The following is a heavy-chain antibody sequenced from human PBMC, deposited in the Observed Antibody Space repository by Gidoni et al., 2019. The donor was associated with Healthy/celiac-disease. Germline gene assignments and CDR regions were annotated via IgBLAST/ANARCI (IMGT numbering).Heavy chain of an antibody. D-gene: IGHD4-17*01. CDR2: IYSSGIT. V-gene: IGHV4-39*07. CDR3: ARGILDYGDCNYGMAV. CDR1: GGSISSSSYY. J-gene: IGHJ6*02. Sequence: QLQLQESGDGLVKPSENLCLTCTVSGGSISSSSYYWGWIRQPPGKGLEWIGSIYSSGITYSNPSLHSRFTISVDTSKNQFSLMLRSVTAADTSVYSCARGILDYGDCNYGMAVWGQGTTVTVSS.